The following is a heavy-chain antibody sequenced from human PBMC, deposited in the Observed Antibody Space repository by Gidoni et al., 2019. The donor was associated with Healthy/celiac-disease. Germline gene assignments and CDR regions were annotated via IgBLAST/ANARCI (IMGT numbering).Heavy chain of an antibody. CDR1: GFTFSTYA. D-gene: IGHD4-4*01. V-gene: IGHV3-23*01. Sequence: EVQLSESGGGLVQPGASLRLSSPAPGFTFSTYARSWVRQAPGKGLEWVSAISGSGSSTYYTDSVKGRFTISRDNSKNTLYLQMNSLRAEDTAVYYCAEPRATVTGRWGQGTLVTVSS. CDR2: ISGSGSST. J-gene: IGHJ4*02. CDR3: AEPRATVTGR.